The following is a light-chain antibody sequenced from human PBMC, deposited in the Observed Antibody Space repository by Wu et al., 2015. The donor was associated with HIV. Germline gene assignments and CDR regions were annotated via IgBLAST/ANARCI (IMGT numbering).Light chain of an antibody. CDR1: QSVSSN. CDR2: GAS. Sequence: EIVMTRSPATLSVSPGERATLSCRASQSVSSNLAWYQQKPGQAPRLLIYGASTRATGIPARFSGSGSGTEFTLTISSMQSEDFAVYYCQQYNNWPQTFGQGTKVEI. V-gene: IGKV3-15*01. CDR3: QQYNNWPQT. J-gene: IGKJ1*01.